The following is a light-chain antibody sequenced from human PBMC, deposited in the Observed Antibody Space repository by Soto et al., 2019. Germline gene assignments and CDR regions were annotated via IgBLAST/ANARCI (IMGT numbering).Light chain of an antibody. V-gene: IGKV1D-12*01. CDR1: QDIDRW. Sequence: DIQMTQSPSSVSASVGDRVIISCRSSQDIDRWLAWFQHKPGKAPKLLICTASSLQSGVPSRFSGSGYGTAFTLTIASLQFEDFATYYCLQSDTFPYTFGLATKLEIK. J-gene: IGKJ2*01. CDR3: LQSDTFPYT. CDR2: TAS.